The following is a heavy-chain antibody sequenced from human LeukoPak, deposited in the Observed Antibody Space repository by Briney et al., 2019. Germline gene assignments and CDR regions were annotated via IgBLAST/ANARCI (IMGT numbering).Heavy chain of an antibody. CDR2: IYYSGST. Sequence: KPSETLSLTCTVSGGSISSYYWSWIRQPPGKGLEWIRYIYYSGSTNYNPSLKSRVTISVDRSKNQFSLKLSSVTAADTAVYYCARGLFTTVTTPNNWFDPWGQGTLVTVSS. J-gene: IGHJ5*02. CDR3: ARGLFTTVTTPNNWFDP. CDR1: GGSISSYY. V-gene: IGHV4-59*12. D-gene: IGHD4-17*01.